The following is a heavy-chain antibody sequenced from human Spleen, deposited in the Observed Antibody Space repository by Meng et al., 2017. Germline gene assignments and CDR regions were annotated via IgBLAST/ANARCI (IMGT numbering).Heavy chain of an antibody. J-gene: IGHJ4*02. CDR1: GFTFSSYS. D-gene: IGHD2-15*01. Sequence: GESLKISCAASGFTFSSYSMNWVRQAPGKGLEWVSSISSSSSYIYYADSVKGRFTISRDNAKNSLYLQMNSLRAEDTAVYFCARDPGGYCSGGTCPNDYWGPGTLVTVSS. V-gene: IGHV3-21*04. CDR3: ARDPGGYCSGGTCPNDY. CDR2: ISSSSSYI.